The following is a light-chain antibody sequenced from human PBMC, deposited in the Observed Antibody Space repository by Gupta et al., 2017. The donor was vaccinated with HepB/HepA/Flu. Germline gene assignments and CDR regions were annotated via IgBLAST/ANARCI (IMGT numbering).Light chain of an antibody. CDR1: QSISTW. V-gene: IGKV1-5*03. J-gene: IGKJ2*01. CDR3: QQYVSFMYT. Sequence: DIQMTESPSTLSASVGDRVTITCRASQSISTWLAWYQQKPGKAPKPLIYTASSLESGVPSRFSGSGSGTEFTLTISSLQPDDFATYYCQQYVSFMYTFGQGTKLEIK. CDR2: TAS.